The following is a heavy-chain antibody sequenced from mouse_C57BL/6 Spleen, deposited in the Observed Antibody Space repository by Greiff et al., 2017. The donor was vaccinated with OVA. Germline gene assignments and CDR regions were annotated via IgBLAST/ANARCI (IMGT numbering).Heavy chain of an antibody. Sequence: EVKLMESGGGLVKPGGSLKLSCAASGFTFSDYGMHWVRQAPEKGLEWVAYISSGSSTIYYADTVKGRFTISRDNAKNTLFLQMTSLRSEDTAMYYCARGSSYYWYFDVWGTGTTVTVSS. D-gene: IGHD1-1*01. V-gene: IGHV5-17*01. J-gene: IGHJ1*03. CDR1: GFTFSDYG. CDR2: ISSGSSTI. CDR3: ARGSSYYWYFDV.